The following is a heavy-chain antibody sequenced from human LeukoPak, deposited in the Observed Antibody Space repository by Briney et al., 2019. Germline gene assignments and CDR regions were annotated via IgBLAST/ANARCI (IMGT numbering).Heavy chain of an antibody. D-gene: IGHD3-10*01. V-gene: IGHV4-39*01. J-gene: IGHJ6*03. CDR1: GGSISSSNYY. CDR3: ARQISDYYYYYIDV. Sequence: PSETLSLICSVSGGSISSSNYYWGWIRQPPGKGLEWIGTIYYSGTTYYNPSLGSRVTISEDMSKNQFSLTLRSVTAADTAVYYCARQISDYYYYYIDVWGKGTTVTVSS. CDR2: IYYSGTT.